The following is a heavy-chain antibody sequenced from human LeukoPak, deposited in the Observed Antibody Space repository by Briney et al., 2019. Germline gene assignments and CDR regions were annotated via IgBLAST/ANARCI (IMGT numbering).Heavy chain of an antibody. Sequence: GGSLRLSCAASGFTFSSYGMHWVRQAPGKGLEWVSAISGSGGSTYYADSVKGRFTIFRDNSKNTLYLQMNSLRAEDTAVYYCAKEGSGWYLYYFDYWGQGTLVTVSS. CDR1: GFTFSSYG. J-gene: IGHJ4*02. CDR2: ISGSGGST. V-gene: IGHV3-23*01. CDR3: AKEGSGWYLYYFDY. D-gene: IGHD6-19*01.